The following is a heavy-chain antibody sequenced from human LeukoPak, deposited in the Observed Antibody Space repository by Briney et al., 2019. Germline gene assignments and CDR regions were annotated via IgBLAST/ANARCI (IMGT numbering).Heavy chain of an antibody. CDR3: ASSGYSSGWYPLNY. J-gene: IGHJ4*02. D-gene: IGHD6-19*01. V-gene: IGHV3-48*04. Sequence: GGSLRLSCAASGFTFRSYNMNWVRQAPGKGLEWVSSISSDSSTIYYADSVKGRFTISRDNAENSLYLQMNSLRAKDTAVYYCASSGYSSGWYPLNYWGQGTLVTVSS. CDR2: ISSDSSTI. CDR1: GFTFRSYN.